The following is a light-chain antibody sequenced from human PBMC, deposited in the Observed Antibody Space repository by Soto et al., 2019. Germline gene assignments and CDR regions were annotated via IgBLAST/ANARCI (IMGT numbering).Light chain of an antibody. J-gene: IGLJ1*01. CDR3: ISYTGSSTSYV. CDR2: GVS. CDR1: MSDIVSYNY. Sequence: QSPLTQPASVSGSSGPSGTISCSGTMSDIVSYNYVAWYQQFPGKTTKILIYGVSNRPSGVSSRCSGSKYGNTASLTISGLQAEDEADYYCISYTGSSTSYVFGRGTKVTVL. V-gene: IGLV2-14*01.